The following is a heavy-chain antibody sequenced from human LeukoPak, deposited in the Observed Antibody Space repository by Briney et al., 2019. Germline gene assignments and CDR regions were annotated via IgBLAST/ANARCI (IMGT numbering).Heavy chain of an antibody. D-gene: IGHD1-26*01. V-gene: IGHV3-48*01. CDR2: ISSSSSTI. J-gene: IGHJ4*02. CDR3: AREDLVGATITLDY. CDR1: GFTFSSYW. Sequence: GGSLRLSCAASGFTFSSYWMSWVRQAPGKGLEGVSYISSSSSTIYYADSVKGRFTISRDNAKNSLYLQMNSLRAEDTAVYYCAREDLVGATITLDYWSQGTLVTVSS.